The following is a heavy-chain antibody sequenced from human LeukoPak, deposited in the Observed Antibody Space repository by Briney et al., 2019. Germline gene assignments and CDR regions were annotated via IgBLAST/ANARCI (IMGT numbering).Heavy chain of an antibody. V-gene: IGHV4-4*07. D-gene: IGHD3-22*01. CDR2: IYTSGST. J-gene: IGHJ4*02. CDR1: GGSISSYY. CDR3: AAHYYDSSGYSSNFDY. Sequence: SETLSLTCTVSGGSISSYYWSWIRQPAGKGLEWIGRIYTSGSTNYNPSLKSRVTISVDTSKNQFSLKLSSVTAADTAVYYCAAHYYDSSGYSSNFDYWGQGTLVTVSS.